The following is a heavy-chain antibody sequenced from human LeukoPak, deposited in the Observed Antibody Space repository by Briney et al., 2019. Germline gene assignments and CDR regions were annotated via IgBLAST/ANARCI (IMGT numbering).Heavy chain of an antibody. CDR2: IDGDGTTA. D-gene: IGHD3-16*01. CDR3: YVHHYYYYMDV. J-gene: IGHJ6*03. CDR1: GFTFSNYW. V-gene: IGHV3-74*01. Sequence: GRSLRLSCAASGFTFSNYWMHWVRQAPGKGLVWVSRIDGDGTTANYAESVKGRFTISRDNANNTLYLQINSLSAEDTAVYYCYVHHYYYYMDVWGKGTTVTVSS.